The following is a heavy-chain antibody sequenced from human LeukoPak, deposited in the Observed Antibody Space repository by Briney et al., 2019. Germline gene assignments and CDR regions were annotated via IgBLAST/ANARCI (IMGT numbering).Heavy chain of an antibody. V-gene: IGHV6-1*01. CDR1: GDSVSSNSAA. CDR3: ARDLDGFEY. CDR2: TYYRSRWYN. Sequence: SQTLSLTCAISGDSVSSNSAAWTWMRQSPSRGLEWLGRTYYRSRWYNDYAVSVQSRITINPDTSKNQFSLQLNSVTPEDTAVCYCARDLDGFEYWGQGTLVTVSS. J-gene: IGHJ4*02.